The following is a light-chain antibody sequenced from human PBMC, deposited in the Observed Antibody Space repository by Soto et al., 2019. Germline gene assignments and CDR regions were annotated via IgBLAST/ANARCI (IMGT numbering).Light chain of an antibody. CDR3: ISYTNSFTWV. Sequence: QSALAQPASVSGSPGQSITISCTGTSSDVGAYNYVSWYQQHPGKAPKLIIFEVSNRPSGISNRFSGSKSGQTASLSISGLQAEDEADYYCISYTNSFTWVFGGGTKLTVL. J-gene: IGLJ3*02. V-gene: IGLV2-14*01. CDR1: SSDVGAYNY. CDR2: EVS.